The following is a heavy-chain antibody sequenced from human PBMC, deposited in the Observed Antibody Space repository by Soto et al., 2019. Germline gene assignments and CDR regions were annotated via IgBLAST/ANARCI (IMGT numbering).Heavy chain of an antibody. CDR3: ARDGSVYYGMDV. D-gene: IGHD5-12*01. CDR2: INAGNGNT. J-gene: IGHJ6*02. Sequence: QVQLVQSGAEVKKPGASVKVSCKASGYTFTSYAMHWVRQAPGQRLEWMGWINAGNGNTKYSQKFQGRVTITRDTSASTAYMELSSLRSEDTAVYYCARDGSVYYGMDVWGQGTTVTVSS. CDR1: GYTFTSYA. V-gene: IGHV1-3*01.